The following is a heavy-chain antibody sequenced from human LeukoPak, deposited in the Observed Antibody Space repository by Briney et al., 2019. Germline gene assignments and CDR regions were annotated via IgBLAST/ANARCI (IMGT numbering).Heavy chain of an antibody. Sequence: PSETLSLTCTVSGGSISSHYWSWIRQPAGKGLEWIGRIYTSGSTNYNPSLKSRVTMSVDTSKNQFSLKLSSVTAADTAVYYCARERGIAAAGLIPDYWGQGTLVTVSS. CDR1: GGSISSHY. CDR3: ARERGIAAAGLIPDY. CDR2: IYTSGST. D-gene: IGHD6-13*01. V-gene: IGHV4-4*07. J-gene: IGHJ4*02.